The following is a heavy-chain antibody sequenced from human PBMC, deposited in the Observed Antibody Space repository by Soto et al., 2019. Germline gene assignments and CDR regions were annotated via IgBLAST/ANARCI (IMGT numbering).Heavy chain of an antibody. CDR1: GASISSYY. Sequence: AGTLSLTCTVSGASISSYYWSWVRQAPGKGLEWIADIHYNGNTNYNPSLTSRVTMSLATSNNQFSLKLLSATAADTDVYYCASLPCQRSSETCTSCCAFGQWGQGTLVTVSS. J-gene: IGHJ1*01. CDR2: IHYNGNT. CDR3: ASLPCQRSSETCTSCCAFGQ. V-gene: IGHV4-59*01. D-gene: IGHD2-2*01.